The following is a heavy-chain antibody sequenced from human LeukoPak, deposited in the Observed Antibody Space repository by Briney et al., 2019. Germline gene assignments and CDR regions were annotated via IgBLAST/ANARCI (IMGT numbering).Heavy chain of an antibody. Sequence: GGSLRLSCAASGFTFSSNAMNWVRQAPGKGLEWVSSISRSSVRTYSADSVERWFTISSNNSKNTLYLQMNRLKAEDTAVYYCAREPRYCGGGSCRPPGAFDIWGQGTRVTVSS. CDR1: GFTFSSNA. CDR3: AREPRYCGGGSCRPPGAFDI. CDR2: ISRSSVRT. V-gene: IGHV3-23*01. J-gene: IGHJ3*02. D-gene: IGHD2-15*01.